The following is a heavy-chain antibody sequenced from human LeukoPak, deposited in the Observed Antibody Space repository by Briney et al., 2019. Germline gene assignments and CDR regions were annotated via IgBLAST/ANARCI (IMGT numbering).Heavy chain of an antibody. CDR3: ARSPVYYYDSSGYTFDF. CDR2: MNPNSGNT. V-gene: IGHV1-8*01. J-gene: IGHJ4*02. CDR1: GYTFTSYD. Sequence: ASVKVSCKASGYTFTSYDINWVRQATGQGLEWMGWMNPNSGNTGYAQKFQGRVTMTRNTSISTAYMELSSLRSEDTAVYYCARSPVYYYDSSGYTFDFWGQGVLVSISS. D-gene: IGHD3-22*01.